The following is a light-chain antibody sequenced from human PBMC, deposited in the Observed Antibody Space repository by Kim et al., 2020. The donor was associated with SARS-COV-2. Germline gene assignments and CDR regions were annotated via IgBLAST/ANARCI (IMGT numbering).Light chain of an antibody. V-gene: IGLV3-1*01. Sequence: VAVSPGQTASITCSGDKLGDKYACWYQQKPGQSPVLVIYQDSKRPSGIPERFSGSNSGNTATLTISGTQAMDEADYYCQAWDSTVVFGGGTQLTVL. J-gene: IGLJ2*01. CDR2: QDS. CDR1: KLGDKY. CDR3: QAWDSTVV.